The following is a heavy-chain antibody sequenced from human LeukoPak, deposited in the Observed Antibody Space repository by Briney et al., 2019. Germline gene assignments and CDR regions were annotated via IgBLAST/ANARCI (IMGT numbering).Heavy chain of an antibody. Sequence: GRSLRLSCAASGFTFSSYAIHWVRQAPGKGLEWVAVISYDGSNKYYADSVKGRFTISRDNSKNTLSLKMTSLRPEDTAMYFCAKDRDPYSSGTWDSWGQGTLVIVSS. CDR3: AKDRDPYSSGTWDS. CDR2: ISYDGSNK. J-gene: IGHJ4*02. V-gene: IGHV3-30-3*02. CDR1: GFTFSSYA. D-gene: IGHD3-22*01.